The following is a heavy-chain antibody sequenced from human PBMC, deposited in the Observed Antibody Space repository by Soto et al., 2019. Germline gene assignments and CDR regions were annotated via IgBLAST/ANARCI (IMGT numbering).Heavy chain of an antibody. V-gene: IGHV4-30-4*01. CDR1: GGFVNSVNNY. Sequence: QVHLQESGPGLVKPSQTLSLTCTVSGGFVNSVNNYWSWIRQPPGKGLEWLGYIFYTGSTYYNPSLRSRITISIDTSKNRFSLKLTSVTAADTAVYYCARVPFSSSGVADSPVGWFDPWGQGTLVTVSS. D-gene: IGHD3-3*01. J-gene: IGHJ5*02. CDR3: ARVPFSSSGVADSPVGWFDP. CDR2: IFYTGST.